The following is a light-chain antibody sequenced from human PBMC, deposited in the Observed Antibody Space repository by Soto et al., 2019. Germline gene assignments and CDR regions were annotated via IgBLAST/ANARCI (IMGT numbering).Light chain of an antibody. CDR3: QQYNNWPPTWT. CDR1: QSINSD. J-gene: IGKJ1*01. Sequence: EIVMTQSPATLSVSPGETTRLSCRASQSINSDVAWYQQKVGQTPRLLIHGASTRATGIAARFSGSGSGTEFTLTISSLQSEDFAVYYCQQYNNWPPTWTFGQGTKVDI. CDR2: GAS. V-gene: IGKV3D-15*01.